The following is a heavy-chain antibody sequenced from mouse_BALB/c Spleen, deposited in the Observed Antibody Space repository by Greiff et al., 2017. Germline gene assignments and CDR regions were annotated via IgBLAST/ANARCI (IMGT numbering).Heavy chain of an antibody. CDR2: IDPSDSET. CDR3: ARLGEGYGNYNAWFAY. Sequence: QVQLQQPGAELVKPGTSVKLSCKASGYNFTSYWINWVKLRPGQGLEWIGMIDPSDSETRLNQKFKDKATLTVDKSSSTAYMQLSSPTSEDSAVYYCARLGEGYGNYNAWFAYWGQGTLVTVSA. D-gene: IGHD2-10*02. CDR1: GYNFTSYW. J-gene: IGHJ3*01. V-gene: IGHV1-69*02.